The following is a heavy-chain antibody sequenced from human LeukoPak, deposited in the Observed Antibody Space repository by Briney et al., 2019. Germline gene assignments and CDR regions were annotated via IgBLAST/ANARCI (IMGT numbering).Heavy chain of an antibody. D-gene: IGHD5-18*01. CDR3: ARDPGYSYGYLFDS. CDR2: ISGSGGST. V-gene: IGHV3-23*01. Sequence: GGSLRLSCAASGFTYSSYAMSWVRQAPGKGLEWVSAISGSGGSTYYADSVKGRFTISRDNSKNTLYLQMNSLRAEDTAVYYCARDPGYSYGYLFDSWGQGTLVTVSS. CDR1: GFTYSSYA. J-gene: IGHJ4*02.